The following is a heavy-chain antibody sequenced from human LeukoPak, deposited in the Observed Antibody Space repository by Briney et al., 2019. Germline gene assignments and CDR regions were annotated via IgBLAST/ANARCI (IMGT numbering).Heavy chain of an antibody. D-gene: IGHD1-1*01. V-gene: IGHV3-30-3*01. CDR3: ARGTGYFDY. CDR1: GFTFSSYA. CDR2: ISYDGSNK. J-gene: IGHJ4*02. Sequence: PGRSLRLSCAASGFTFSSYAMHWVRQAPGKGLEWVAVISYDGSNKYYADSVKGRFTISRDNSKNTLYLQMNSLRAEDTAVYYCARGTGYFDYWGQGTLVTVSS.